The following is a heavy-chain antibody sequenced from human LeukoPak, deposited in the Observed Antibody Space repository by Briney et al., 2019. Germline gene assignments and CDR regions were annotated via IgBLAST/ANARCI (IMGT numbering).Heavy chain of an antibody. J-gene: IGHJ4*02. CDR2: IYYSGST. Sequence: PSETLSLTCTVSGGSISSSSYYWGWIRQPPGKGLERIGSIYYSGSTYYNPSLKSRVTISVDTSKNQFSLKLSSVTAADTAVYYCARDGSPFDYWGQGTLVTVSS. CDR1: GGSISSSSYY. V-gene: IGHV4-39*07. CDR3: ARDGSPFDY.